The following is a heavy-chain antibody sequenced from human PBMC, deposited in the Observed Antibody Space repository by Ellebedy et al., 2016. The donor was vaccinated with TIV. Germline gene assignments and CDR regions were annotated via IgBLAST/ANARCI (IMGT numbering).Heavy chain of an antibody. V-gene: IGHV3-30-3*01. CDR2: ISYDGSNK. Sequence: GESLKISXAASGFTFSSYAMHWVRQAPGKGLEWVAVISYDGSNKYYADSVKGRFTISRDNSKNTLYLQMNSLRAEDTAVYYCATGIAVAGAFDIWGQGTMVTVSS. D-gene: IGHD6-19*01. CDR3: ATGIAVAGAFDI. J-gene: IGHJ3*02. CDR1: GFTFSSYA.